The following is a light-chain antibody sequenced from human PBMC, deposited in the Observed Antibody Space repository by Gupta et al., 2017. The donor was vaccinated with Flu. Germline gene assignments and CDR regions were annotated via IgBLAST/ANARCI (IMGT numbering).Light chain of an antibody. Sequence: TPSLSPGEGATLSCRASQSVSSSYIAWYQQKPGQAPRLLIYGASSRATGIPDRFSGSGSGTDFTLTISRLEPEDFAVYYCQQYGNSPRFTFGPGTKVDIK. V-gene: IGKV3-20*01. CDR2: GAS. CDR1: QSVSSSY. J-gene: IGKJ3*01. CDR3: QQYGNSPRFT.